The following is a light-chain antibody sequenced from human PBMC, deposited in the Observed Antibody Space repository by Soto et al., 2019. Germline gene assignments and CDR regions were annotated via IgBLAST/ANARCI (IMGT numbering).Light chain of an antibody. CDR3: QQRSNWPPLT. Sequence: IVMTQSPSTLSLSPGEKATHYCRARQRVSSNYLAWYQQKPGQAPRPLIYGASNKVTGIPARFSGSGSGTDFTLTISSLEPEDFAVYYCQQRSNWPPLTFGGGTKVDIK. V-gene: IGKV3-11*01. J-gene: IGKJ4*01. CDR2: GAS. CDR1: QRVSSNY.